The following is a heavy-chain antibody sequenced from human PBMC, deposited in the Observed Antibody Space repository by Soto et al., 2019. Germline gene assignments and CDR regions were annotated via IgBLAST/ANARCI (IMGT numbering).Heavy chain of an antibody. J-gene: IGHJ4*02. D-gene: IGHD3-22*01. V-gene: IGHV5-51*01. CDR1: GYNYDTYW. CDR2: IFPRDSDT. Sequence: PGESLKISCNGSGYNYDTYWIAWVRQMPGKGLEWMGIIFPRDSDTRYRPSFQGQVTISADRSTTTAYLQWYSLKASDTAMYYCARSYYDSSGYYYDMDYWGRGTLVTVSS. CDR3: ARSYYDSSGYYYDMDY.